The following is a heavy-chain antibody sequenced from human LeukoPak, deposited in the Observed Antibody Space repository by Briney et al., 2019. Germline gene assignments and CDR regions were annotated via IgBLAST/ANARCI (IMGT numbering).Heavy chain of an antibody. Sequence: SETLSLTCAVYGGSFSGYYWSWIRQPPGKGLEWIGEINHSGSTNYNPSLKSRVTISVDTSENQFSLKLNSLTTADTAVYYCARSGYFGAFDIWGQGTTVTVSS. CDR2: INHSGST. CDR3: ARSGYFGAFDI. V-gene: IGHV4-34*01. D-gene: IGHD6-13*01. CDR1: GGSFSGYY. J-gene: IGHJ3*02.